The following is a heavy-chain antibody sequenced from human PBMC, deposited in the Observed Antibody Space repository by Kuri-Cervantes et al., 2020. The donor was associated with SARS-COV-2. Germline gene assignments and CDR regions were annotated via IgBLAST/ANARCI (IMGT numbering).Heavy chain of an antibody. Sequence: SQTLSLTCAVSGGSINNYYWSWIRQPPGKGLEWIGYIYYIGSTNYNPSLESRVTISVDVSKNQFSLKLTSLTAADTAVYFCARVAYQYTTSWSHFDFWGQGALVTVSS. V-gene: IGHV4-59*01. J-gene: IGHJ4*02. D-gene: IGHD6-13*01. CDR1: GGSINNYY. CDR3: ARVAYQYTTSWSHFDF. CDR2: IYYIGST.